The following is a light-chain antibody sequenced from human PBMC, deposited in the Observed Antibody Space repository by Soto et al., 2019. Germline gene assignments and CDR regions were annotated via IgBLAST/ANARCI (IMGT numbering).Light chain of an antibody. Sequence: QSVVTQPPSASGTPGQRVTISCSGSNSNIGSHAVSWYQQLPGTAPKLLIYGNSNRPSGVPDRFSGSKSGTSASLAITGLQAEDEADYYCQSYDSSLSGSVFGGGTKLTVL. CDR1: NSNIGSHA. J-gene: IGLJ2*01. CDR3: QSYDSSLSGSV. V-gene: IGLV1-40*01. CDR2: GNS.